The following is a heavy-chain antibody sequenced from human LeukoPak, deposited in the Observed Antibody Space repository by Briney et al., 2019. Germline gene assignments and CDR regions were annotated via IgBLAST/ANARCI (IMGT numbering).Heavy chain of an antibody. CDR2: ISGSGGTT. J-gene: IGHJ4*02. V-gene: IGHV3-23*01. Sequence: GGSLRLSCAASRFTFNRYGMSWVRQAPGKGLEWVSAISGSGGTTYYVDSVKGRFTISRDNSKNTLYLQMNSLRAEDTAVYYCARERWDYCSGGSCPLVLDYWGQGTLVTVSS. CDR3: ARERWDYCSGGSCPLVLDY. D-gene: IGHD2-15*01. CDR1: RFTFNRYG.